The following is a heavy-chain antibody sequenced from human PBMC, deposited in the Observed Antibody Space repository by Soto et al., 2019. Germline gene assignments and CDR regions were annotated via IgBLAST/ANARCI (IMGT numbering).Heavy chain of an antibody. Sequence: QVQLVQSGAEVKKPGSSVKVSCKASGGTFSSYAISWVRQAPGQGLEWMGGIIPIFGTANYAQKFQGRVTITADESTSTAYMELSSLRSEDTAVYYCARAYHSGYDYASGWFDPWGQGTLLTVSS. CDR1: GGTFSSYA. CDR3: ARAYHSGYDYASGWFDP. V-gene: IGHV1-69*01. D-gene: IGHD5-12*01. J-gene: IGHJ5*02. CDR2: IIPIFGTA.